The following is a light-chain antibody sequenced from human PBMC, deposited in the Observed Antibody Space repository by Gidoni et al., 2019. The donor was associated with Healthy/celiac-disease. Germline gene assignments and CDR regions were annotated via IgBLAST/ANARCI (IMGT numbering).Light chain of an antibody. CDR3: QHSYRTPLT. J-gene: IGKJ4*01. CDR1: QSISSY. Sequence: EITMTQAASSLSASVGDRATITCRASQSISSYVNWDQQKPGKAPTLLIYAASSLPSVVPSMVSGSGCGTYSPLTSSSLQPDVFASYCCQHSYRTPLTFGGGTKVEIK. CDR2: AAS. V-gene: IGKV1-39*01.